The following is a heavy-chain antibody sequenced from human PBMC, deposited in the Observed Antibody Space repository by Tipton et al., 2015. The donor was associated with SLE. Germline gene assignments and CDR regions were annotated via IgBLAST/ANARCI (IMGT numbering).Heavy chain of an antibody. CDR3: ARQEGPTLRFDP. CDR2: IYYSGST. Sequence: TLSLTCTVSGGSISSSSYYWGWIRQPPGKGLEWIGSIYYSGSTYYNPSLKSRVTISVDTSKNQFSLKLSSVTAADTAVYYCARQEGPTLRFDPWGQGTLVTVSS. CDR1: GGSISSSSYY. J-gene: IGHJ5*02. V-gene: IGHV4-39*01. D-gene: IGHD2-15*01.